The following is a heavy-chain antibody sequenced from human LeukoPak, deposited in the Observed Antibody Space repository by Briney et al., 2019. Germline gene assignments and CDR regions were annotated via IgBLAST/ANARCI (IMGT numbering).Heavy chain of an antibody. V-gene: IGHV4-39*07. J-gene: IGHJ4*02. D-gene: IGHD4-17*01. CDR3: ARGLSGMTTVTTGGWGYFDY. CDR2: IFHTGST. CDR1: GGSINTDRYY. Sequence: SETLSLTCTVSGGSINTDRYYWGWLRQPPGKGLEWIGIIFHTGSTYYNPSLKSRVTISVDTSKNQFSLKLSSVTAADTAVYYCARGLSGMTTVTTGGWGYFDYWGQGTLVTVSS.